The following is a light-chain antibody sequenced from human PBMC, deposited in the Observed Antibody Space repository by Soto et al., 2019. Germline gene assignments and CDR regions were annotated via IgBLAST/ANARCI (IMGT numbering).Light chain of an antibody. J-gene: IGLJ1*01. V-gene: IGLV2-14*01. CDR3: SSKRTTASLV. CDR2: EVS. Sequence: QSVLTQPASVSGSPGQTITISCTGTSSDVGAYNYVSWYQQHPGKAPKLMIYEVSNRPSGVSGRFSGSKSGNTASLTISGLQAADEADYYCSSKRTTASLVFGTGTKVTVL. CDR1: SSDVGAYNY.